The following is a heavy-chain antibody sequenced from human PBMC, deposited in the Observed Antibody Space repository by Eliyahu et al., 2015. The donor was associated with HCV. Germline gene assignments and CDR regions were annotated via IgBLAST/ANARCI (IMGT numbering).Heavy chain of an antibody. CDR1: GGSFSGYY. V-gene: IGHV4-34*01. CDR2: INHSGST. CDR3: ARTLQLWLRLDY. D-gene: IGHD5-18*01. Sequence: QVQLQQWGAGLLKPSETLSLTCAVYGGSFSGYYWSWIRQPPGKGLEWIGEINHSGSTNYNPSLKSRVTISVDTSKNQFSLKLSSVTAADTAVYYCARTLQLWLRLDYWGQGTLVTVSS. J-gene: IGHJ4*02.